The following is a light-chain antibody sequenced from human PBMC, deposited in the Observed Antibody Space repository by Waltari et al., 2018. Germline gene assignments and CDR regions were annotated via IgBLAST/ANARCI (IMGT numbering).Light chain of an antibody. J-gene: IGLJ2*01. CDR2: DKN. CDR3: GTWDSSLSVGV. Sequence: QSVLTQPPSVSAAPGQKVTISCSGHSSTIGNNYVTWYQQLPGTAPKLLIYDKNERPSWIPDRVSGAKSGTSATLGISGLQTGDEADYYCGTWDSSLSVGVFGGGTKLTVL. V-gene: IGLV1-51*01. CDR1: SSTIGNNY.